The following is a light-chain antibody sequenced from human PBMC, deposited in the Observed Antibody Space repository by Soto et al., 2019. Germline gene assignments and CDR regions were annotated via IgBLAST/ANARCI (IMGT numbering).Light chain of an antibody. J-gene: IGLJ1*01. CDR1: GSDVGNYNL. CDR3: SSYTTSSTYV. Sequence: QSVLTQPASVAGSPGQSITISCTGTGSDVGNYNLLSWYQQHPGKAPKLIISEGTKRPSGVSNRFSGSGSGNTASLTISGLQAEDEADYYCSSYTTSSTYVVGSGTKLTVL. V-gene: IGLV2-14*02. CDR2: EGT.